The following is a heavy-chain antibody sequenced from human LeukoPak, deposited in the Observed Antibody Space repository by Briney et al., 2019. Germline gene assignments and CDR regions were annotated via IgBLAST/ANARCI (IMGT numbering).Heavy chain of an antibody. Sequence: GGSLRLSCAASGFTFSSYSMNWVRQAPGRGLEWVSSISSSSSYIYYADSVKGRFTISRDNAKNSLYLQMNSLRAEDTAVYYCARDQYSGSPLFDYWGQGTLVTVSS. CDR3: ARDQYSGSPLFDY. CDR2: ISSSSSYI. D-gene: IGHD5-12*01. V-gene: IGHV3-21*01. J-gene: IGHJ4*02. CDR1: GFTFSSYS.